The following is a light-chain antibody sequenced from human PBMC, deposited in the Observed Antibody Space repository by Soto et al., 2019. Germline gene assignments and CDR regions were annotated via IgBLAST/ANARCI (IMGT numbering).Light chain of an antibody. CDR1: SSDVGGYNY. J-gene: IGLJ3*02. Sequence: QSALTQPRSVSGSPGQSVTISCTGTSSDVGGYNYVSWYQQHPAKAPKLMIYDVSKRPSGVPDRFSGSRSGNTASLTISGLQAEDEADYYCFSSTGTYTVVFGGGTKLTVL. CDR2: DVS. V-gene: IGLV2-11*01. CDR3: FSSTGTYTVV.